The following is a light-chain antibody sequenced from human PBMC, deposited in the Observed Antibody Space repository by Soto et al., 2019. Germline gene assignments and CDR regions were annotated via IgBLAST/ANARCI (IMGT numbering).Light chain of an antibody. CDR1: RSIDNS. V-gene: IGKV3-11*01. Sequence: EVVLTQSAAILSLSLGERATLSCRASRSIDNSLAWYQHRPCQAPRRLIYYASARATGIPARFSGSGSGTDFTHTISSLEAEDFAVYYCQQRRYSVTFRGGTKVEIK. CDR2: YAS. CDR3: QQRRYSVT. J-gene: IGKJ4*01.